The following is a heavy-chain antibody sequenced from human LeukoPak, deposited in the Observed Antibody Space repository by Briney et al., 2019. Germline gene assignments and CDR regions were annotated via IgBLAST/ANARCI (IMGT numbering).Heavy chain of an antibody. J-gene: IGHJ4*02. Sequence: GGSLRLSCAASGFTFSSYWMHWVRHTPGKGLVWVSRIKGDGSSTSYADSVKGRFTISRDNAKNTLYLQMNSLRAVDTAVYYCARDGYSFGHDFDYWGQGTLVTVSS. V-gene: IGHV3-74*01. CDR3: ARDGYSFGHDFDY. D-gene: IGHD5-18*01. CDR2: IKGDGSST. CDR1: GFTFSSYW.